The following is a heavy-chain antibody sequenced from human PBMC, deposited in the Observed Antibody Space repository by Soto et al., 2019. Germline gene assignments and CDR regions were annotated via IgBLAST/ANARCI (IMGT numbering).Heavy chain of an antibody. CDR3: AREVVAVADDLFGY. Sequence: SETLSLTCAVYGGSFSSYYWSWIRQPPGKGLEWIGEINHSGSTNYNPSLKSRVTISVDTSKNQFSLKLSSVTAADTAVYYCAREVVAVADDLFGYWGQGTLVTVSS. V-gene: IGHV4-34*01. J-gene: IGHJ4*02. D-gene: IGHD6-19*01. CDR2: INHSGST. CDR1: GGSFSSYY.